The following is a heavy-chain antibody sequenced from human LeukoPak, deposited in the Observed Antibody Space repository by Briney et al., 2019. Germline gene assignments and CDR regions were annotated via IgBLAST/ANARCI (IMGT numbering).Heavy chain of an antibody. CDR2: FYHSGST. Sequence: SETLSLTCTVSGGSISSSSYYWGWIRQPPGKGLEWIGNFYHSGSTYYNASLKSRVTISVDTSKNQFSLMLTSMTAADTAVYYCARVFGSPYYYYMDVWGKGTTVTISS. CDR1: GGSISSSSYY. D-gene: IGHD3-10*01. CDR3: ARVFGSPYYYYMDV. J-gene: IGHJ6*03. V-gene: IGHV4-39*07.